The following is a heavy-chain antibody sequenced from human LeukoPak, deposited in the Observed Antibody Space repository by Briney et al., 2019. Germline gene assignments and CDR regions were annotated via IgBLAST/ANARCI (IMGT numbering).Heavy chain of an antibody. J-gene: IGHJ4*02. CDR1: GFTFSSYG. D-gene: IGHD3-10*01. V-gene: IGHV3-30*02. Sequence: GGSLRLSCAASGFTFSSYGMHWVRQAPGKGLEWVAFIRYDGVTKYYADSVKGRFTISRDNSKNTLYVQMSSLGAEDTAVYYCAKDGPYYGSGAMYYFDFWGQGTPVTVSS. CDR2: IRYDGVTK. CDR3: AKDGPYYGSGAMYYFDF.